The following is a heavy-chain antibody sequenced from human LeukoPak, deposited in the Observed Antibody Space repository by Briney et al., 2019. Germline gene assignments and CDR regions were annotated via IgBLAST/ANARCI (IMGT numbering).Heavy chain of an antibody. CDR3: GSMAYCGGDCYSWDDAFDI. CDR1: GYTFTGYY. V-gene: IGHV1-2*06. Sequence: ASVKVSCKASGYTFTGYYMHWVRQAPGQGLEWMGRINPNSGGTNYAQKFQGRVTMTRDTSISTAYMELSRLRSDDTAVCYCGSMAYCGGDCYSWDDAFDIWGQGTMVTVSS. J-gene: IGHJ3*02. D-gene: IGHD2-21*02. CDR2: INPNSGGT.